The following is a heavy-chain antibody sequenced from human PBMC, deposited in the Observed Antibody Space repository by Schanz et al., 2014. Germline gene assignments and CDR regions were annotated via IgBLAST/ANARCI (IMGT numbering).Heavy chain of an antibody. J-gene: IGHJ4*02. CDR1: GYAFTTYG. Sequence: QVQLVQSGAEVKKPGASVRVSCKVSGYAFTTYGISWVRQAPGQGPEFMGWISTFRNEDTNSAQRFQGRLTMTADTSTSTAYMDLRSLRSDDAAVYYCARDQSPYPNTSDVRYFDYWGQGSLVTVSS. CDR2: ISTFRNEDT. D-gene: IGHD3-10*02. V-gene: IGHV1-18*01. CDR3: ARDQSPYPNTSDVRYFDY.